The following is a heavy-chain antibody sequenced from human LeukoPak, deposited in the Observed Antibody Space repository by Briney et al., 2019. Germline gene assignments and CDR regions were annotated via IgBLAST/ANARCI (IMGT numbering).Heavy chain of an antibody. Sequence: ASVKVSCKASGYTFTSYDINWVRQATGQGLEWMGWMNPNSGNTGYAQKFQGRVTMTRNTSISTAYMELSSLRSEDTAVYYCARDPMTGEESIAVAAPIGMDVWGQGTTVTVSS. J-gene: IGHJ6*02. CDR3: ARDPMTGEESIAVAAPIGMDV. CDR2: MNPNSGNT. CDR1: GYTFTSYD. D-gene: IGHD6-19*01. V-gene: IGHV1-8*01.